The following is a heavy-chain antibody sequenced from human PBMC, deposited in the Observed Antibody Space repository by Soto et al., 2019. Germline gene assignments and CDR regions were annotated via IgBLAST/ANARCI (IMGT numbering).Heavy chain of an antibody. D-gene: IGHD5-18*01. CDR2: ISAYNGNT. J-gene: IGHJ6*02. Sequence: QVQLVQSGAEVKKPGASVKVSCKASGYTFTSYGISWVRQAPGQGLEWMGWISAYNGNTNYAQKLQGRVTMTTDTXTXTXXMELRSLRSDDTAVYYCARSGYSYGPYYYYYGMDVWGQGTTVTVSS. V-gene: IGHV1-18*01. CDR3: ARSGYSYGPYYYYYGMDV. CDR1: GYTFTSYG.